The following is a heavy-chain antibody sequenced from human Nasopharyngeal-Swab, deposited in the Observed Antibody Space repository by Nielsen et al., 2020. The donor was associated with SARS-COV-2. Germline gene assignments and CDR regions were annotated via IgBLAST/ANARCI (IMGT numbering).Heavy chain of an antibody. V-gene: IGHV4-34*01. CDR2: INHSGST. CDR3: ARGFHIRYCSSTSCLYYYYYGMDV. J-gene: IGHJ6*02. Sequence: LRLSCAVYGGSFSGYYWSWIRQPPGKGLEWIGEINHSGSTNYNPSLKSRVTISVDTSKNQFSLKLSSVTAADTAVYYCARGFHIRYCSSTSCLYYYYYGMDVWGQGTTVTVSS. D-gene: IGHD2-2*01. CDR1: GGSFSGYY.